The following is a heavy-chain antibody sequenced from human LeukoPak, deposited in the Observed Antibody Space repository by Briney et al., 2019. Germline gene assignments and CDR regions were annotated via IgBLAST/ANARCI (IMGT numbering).Heavy chain of an antibody. D-gene: IGHD2-2*01. Sequence: PGGSLRLSCATSGFSFSSYGMHWVRQAPGKGLEWVAVIWFDGSTKYYVDSVKGRFTISRDNSKNTLYLQMNSLRAEDAALYYCAREALPAAMAYYFDYSGQGTLVTVSS. V-gene: IGHV3-33*01. CDR3: AREALPAAMAYYFDY. J-gene: IGHJ4*02. CDR1: GFSFSSYG. CDR2: IWFDGSTK.